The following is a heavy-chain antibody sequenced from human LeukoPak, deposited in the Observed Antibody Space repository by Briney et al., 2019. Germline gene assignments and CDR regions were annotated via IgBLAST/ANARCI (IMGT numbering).Heavy chain of an antibody. D-gene: IGHD3-9*01. CDR3: ARGGYDILTGYSTLFDY. Sequence: SETLSLTCTVSGGSISSSSYYCGWIRQPPGKGLGWVGSIYYSGSTYYSPSLKSRVTISVDTSKNQFSLKLSSVTAADTAVYYCARGGYDILTGYSTLFDYWGQGTLVTVSS. CDR1: GGSISSSSYY. J-gene: IGHJ4*02. V-gene: IGHV4-39*07. CDR2: IYYSGST.